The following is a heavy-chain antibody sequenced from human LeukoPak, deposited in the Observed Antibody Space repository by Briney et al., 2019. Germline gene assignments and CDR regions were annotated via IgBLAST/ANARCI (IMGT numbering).Heavy chain of an antibody. CDR2: IYYSGST. V-gene: IGHV4-59*01. Sequence: SETLSLTCTVSGGSISSYYWSWIRQPPGKGLEWIGYIYYSGSTNYNPSLKSRVTISVDTSKNQFSLKLNSVTAADTAIYYCTRGSRYCSSGSCYGWFDPWGQGTLVAVSS. J-gene: IGHJ5*02. CDR1: GGSISSYY. CDR3: TRGSRYCSSGSCYGWFDP. D-gene: IGHD2-15*01.